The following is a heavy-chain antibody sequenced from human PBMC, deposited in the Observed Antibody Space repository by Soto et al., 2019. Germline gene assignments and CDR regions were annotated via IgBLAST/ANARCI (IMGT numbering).Heavy chain of an antibody. CDR2: IIPIFGTA. D-gene: IGHD3-10*01. J-gene: IGHJ5*02. V-gene: IGHV1-69*13. CDR1: GYSFTSYA. Sequence: SVKVSCKASGYSFTSYAISWVRQAPGQGLEWMGGIIPIFGTANYAQKFQGRVTITADESTSTAYMELSSLRSEDTAVYYCARGTSGSYYTPFWFDPWGQGTLVTVSS. CDR3: ARGTSGSYYTPFWFDP.